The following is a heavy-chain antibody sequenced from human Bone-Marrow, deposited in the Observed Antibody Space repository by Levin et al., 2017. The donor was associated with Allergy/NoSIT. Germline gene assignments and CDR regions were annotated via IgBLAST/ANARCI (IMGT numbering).Heavy chain of an antibody. V-gene: IGHV3-48*01. Sequence: PGGSLRLSCAASGFTFSSYSMNWVRQAPGKGLEWVSYISSSSSTIYYADSVKGRFTISRDNAKNSLYLQMNSLRAEDTAVYYCARWIFGIAAAGGGGFDPWGQGTLVTVSS. CDR3: ARWIFGIAAAGGGGFDP. D-gene: IGHD6-13*01. CDR2: ISSSSSTI. J-gene: IGHJ5*02. CDR1: GFTFSSYS.